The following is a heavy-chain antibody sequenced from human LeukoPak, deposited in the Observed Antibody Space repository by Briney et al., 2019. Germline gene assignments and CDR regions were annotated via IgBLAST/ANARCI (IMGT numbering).Heavy chain of an antibody. CDR1: GGSTRSSSYY. CDR3: ARLRYYDSSGYYYPVYGMDV. D-gene: IGHD3-22*01. Sequence: SETLSLTCTVSGGSTRSSSYYWGWIRQPPGKDLEWIGSNSYSGTTYYNPSLESRVIISVDTSKNQFSLKLSSVTAADTAVYYCARLRYYDSSGYYYPVYGMDVWGQGTTVTVSS. CDR2: NSYSGTT. J-gene: IGHJ6*02. V-gene: IGHV4-39*01.